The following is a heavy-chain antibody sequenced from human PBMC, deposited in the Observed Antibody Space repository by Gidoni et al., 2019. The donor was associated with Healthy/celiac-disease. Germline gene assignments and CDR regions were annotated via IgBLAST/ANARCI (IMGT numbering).Heavy chain of an antibody. CDR2: IYYSGST. V-gene: IGHV4-30-4*01. Sequence: QVQLQESGQGLVTPAPTLSITCTVTGGTIGRGDYYWSWIRQPPGKGLGWIGYIYYSGSTYYNPSLKSRVTISVDTSKNQFSLKLSSVTAADTAVYYCARGYCSGGSCHEGDDPWGQGTLVTVSS. J-gene: IGHJ5*02. CDR1: GGTIGRGDYY. CDR3: ARGYCSGGSCHEGDDP. D-gene: IGHD2-15*01.